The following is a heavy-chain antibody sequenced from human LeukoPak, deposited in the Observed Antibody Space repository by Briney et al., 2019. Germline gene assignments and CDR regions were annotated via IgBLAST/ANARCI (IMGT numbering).Heavy chain of an antibody. Sequence: GRPLRLSCAASGFTFSSYAMHWVRQAPGKGLEWVAVISYDGSNKHYADSVKGRFTISRDNSKNTLYLQMNSLRVEDTAVYYCVRVRDVLRFLEWLGFDYWGQGTLVTVSS. J-gene: IGHJ4*02. D-gene: IGHD3-3*01. CDR2: ISYDGSNK. CDR3: VRVRDVLRFLEWLGFDY. CDR1: GFTFSSYA. V-gene: IGHV3-30*04.